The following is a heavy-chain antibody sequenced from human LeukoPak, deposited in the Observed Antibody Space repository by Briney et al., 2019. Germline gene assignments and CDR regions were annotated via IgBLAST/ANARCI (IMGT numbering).Heavy chain of an antibody. V-gene: IGHV4-38-2*02. J-gene: IGHJ6*03. CDR3: AREKAERLYYNNDMDV. Sequence: SETLSLTCSVSGGSISGYYWGWIRQPPGKGLEWIGSIYHSGSTYYNPSLKSRVTISVDTSKNQFSLKLSSVTAADTAVYYWAREKAERLYYNNDMDVWGKGTTVTVSS. D-gene: IGHD1-14*01. CDR1: GGSISGYY. CDR2: IYHSGST.